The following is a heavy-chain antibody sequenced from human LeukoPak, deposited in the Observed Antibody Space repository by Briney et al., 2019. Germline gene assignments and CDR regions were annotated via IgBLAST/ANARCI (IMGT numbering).Heavy chain of an antibody. J-gene: IGHJ4*02. Sequence: GASVKVSCKASGGTFSSYAISWVRQAPGQGLEWMGRIIPILGIANYAQKFQGRVTITTDKSTSTAYMELSSLRSEDTAVYYCARVCSGGSSYVDYWGQGTLVTVSA. CDR2: IIPILGIA. CDR1: GGTFSSYA. V-gene: IGHV1-69*04. CDR3: ARVCSGGSSYVDY. D-gene: IGHD2-15*01.